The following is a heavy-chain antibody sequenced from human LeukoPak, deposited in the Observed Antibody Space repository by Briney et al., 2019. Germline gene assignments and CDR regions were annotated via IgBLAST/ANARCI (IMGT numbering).Heavy chain of an antibody. D-gene: IGHD3-22*01. CDR1: GGSISSGDYY. V-gene: IGHV4-30-4*08. Sequence: SQTLSLTCTVSGGSISSGDYYWSWIRQPPGKGLEWIGYIYYSGSTYYNPSLKSRITISVDTSKNQVSLTLSSVTVADTAVYYCAREQDGSGWGWLDPWGQGTLVTVSS. J-gene: IGHJ5*02. CDR2: IYYSGST. CDR3: AREQDGSGWGWLDP.